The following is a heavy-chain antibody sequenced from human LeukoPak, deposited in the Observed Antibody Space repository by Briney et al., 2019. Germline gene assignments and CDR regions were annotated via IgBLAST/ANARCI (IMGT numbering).Heavy chain of an antibody. CDR1: GFTFSSYA. D-gene: IGHD5-12*01. Sequence: PGGSLRLSCAASGFTFSSYAMHWVRHAPGRGLEWVSLISYEGSTKYYADSVRGRFSISRDNSKNTLSLQMNSLTAEDTAVYYCARDSGLYSGDASLAYWGQGTLVAVS. J-gene: IGHJ4*02. V-gene: IGHV3-30-3*01. CDR2: ISYEGSTK. CDR3: ARDSGLYSGDASLAY.